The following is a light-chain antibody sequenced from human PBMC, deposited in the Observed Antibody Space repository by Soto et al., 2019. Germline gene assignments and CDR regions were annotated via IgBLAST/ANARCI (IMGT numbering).Light chain of an antibody. CDR2: AIS. V-gene: IGKV3-20*01. J-gene: IGKJ2*01. CDR3: QQYSFRPRT. Sequence: EVVLTQSPGTLSLSPGESATLSCRASQSINSNFFAWYQQKPGQAPRLLIYAISTRATGIPDRFSGSGSGTDFALTISGLESDDFAVYYCQQYSFRPRTFGQWT. CDR1: QSINSNF.